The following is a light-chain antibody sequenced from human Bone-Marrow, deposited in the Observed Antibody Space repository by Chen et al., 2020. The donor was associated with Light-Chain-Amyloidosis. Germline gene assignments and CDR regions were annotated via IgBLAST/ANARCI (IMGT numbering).Light chain of an antibody. J-gene: IGLJ2*01. CDR3: QSADSSGTYEVI. V-gene: IGLV3-25*03. CDR1: DLPMKY. CDR2: RDT. Sequence: SYELTHPPSVPVSPGQTARLPCSGDDLPMKYAYWYQQKPGQAPVLVIHRDTERPSGISERFSGSSSGTTATLTISGVQAEDEADYHCQSADSSGTYEVIFGGGTKLTVL.